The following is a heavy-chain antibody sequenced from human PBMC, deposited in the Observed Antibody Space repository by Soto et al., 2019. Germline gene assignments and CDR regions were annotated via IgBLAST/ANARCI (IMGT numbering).Heavy chain of an antibody. V-gene: IGHV3-23*01. CDR3: AKNAMSTVTRRGQYFDS. Sequence: LRLSCAASGFTFSTYAMSWVRQAPGEGLEWVSGIGGGTGATYNADSVKGRFIISRDNSKNTLYLQMNNLSVEDTAVYYCAKNAMSTVTRRGQYFDSWGQGTLVTVSS. D-gene: IGHD4-17*01. CDR2: IGGGTGAT. CDR1: GFTFSTYA. J-gene: IGHJ4*02.